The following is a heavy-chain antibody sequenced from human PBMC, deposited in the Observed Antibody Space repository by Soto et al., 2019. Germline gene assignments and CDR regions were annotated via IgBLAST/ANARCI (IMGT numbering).Heavy chain of an antibody. J-gene: IGHJ6*02. CDR3: ARHPRIAVAGYYYYGMDV. CDR1: GYIFTDHC. Sequence: GASLKISCEGSGYIFTDHCIVWVRQIAGKGLEWVGIICPGYSNIIYSPSVQGQVTISADKSISTAYLQWSSLKASDTAMYYCARHPRIAVAGYYYYGMDVWGQGTTVTVSS. CDR2: ICPGYSNI. V-gene: IGHV5-51*01. D-gene: IGHD6-19*01.